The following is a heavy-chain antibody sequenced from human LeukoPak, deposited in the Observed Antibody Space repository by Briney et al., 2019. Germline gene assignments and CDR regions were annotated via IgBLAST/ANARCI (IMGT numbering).Heavy chain of an antibody. CDR1: GFTFSSYA. CDR3: AQNGGSSSWYEGRNYFDY. CDR2: ISGSGGST. Sequence: GGSLRLSCAASGFTFSSYAMSWVRQAPGKGLEWVSAISGSGGSTYYADSVKGRFTVSRDNSKNTLYLQMNSLRAEDTAVYYCAQNGGSSSWYEGRNYFDYWGQGTLVTVSS. V-gene: IGHV3-23*01. D-gene: IGHD6-13*01. J-gene: IGHJ4*02.